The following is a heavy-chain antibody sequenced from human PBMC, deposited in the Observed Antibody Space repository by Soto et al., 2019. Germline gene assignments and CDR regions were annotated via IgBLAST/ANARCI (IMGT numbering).Heavy chain of an antibody. Sequence: GASVKVSCKASGYTFTSYDINWVRQATGQALEWMGWMNPNSGNTGYAQKFQGRVTMTRNTSISTAYMELSSLRSEDTAVYYCAREGILVPAANYYYYGMDVWDQGTTVTVSS. D-gene: IGHD2-2*01. CDR3: AREGILVPAANYYYYGMDV. J-gene: IGHJ6*02. CDR1: GYTFTSYD. V-gene: IGHV1-8*01. CDR2: MNPNSGNT.